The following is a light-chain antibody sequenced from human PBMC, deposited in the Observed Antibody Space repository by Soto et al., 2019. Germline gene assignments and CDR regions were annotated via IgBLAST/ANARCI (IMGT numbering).Light chain of an antibody. V-gene: IGLV1-44*01. J-gene: IGLJ2*01. CDR2: SNN. Sequence: QSVLTQPPSASGTPGQRVTISCSGSSSNIGSNTVNWYQQLPGTAPKLLIYSNNQRPSGVPDRFSGSKSGTSASLAISGLQSEDEDDYYCAAWDDTVVFGGGTKLTVL. CDR1: SSNIGSNT. CDR3: AAWDDTVV.